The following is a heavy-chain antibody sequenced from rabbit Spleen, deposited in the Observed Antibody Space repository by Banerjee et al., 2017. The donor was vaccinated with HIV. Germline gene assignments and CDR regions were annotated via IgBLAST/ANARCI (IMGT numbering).Heavy chain of an antibody. J-gene: IGHJ4*01. D-gene: IGHD8-1*01. Sequence: HLKESGGGLVQPGGSLKLSCTASGFTLSSYYMNWVRQAPGKGLEWIGYIDPVFGITYYANWVNGRFSISRENAQNTVFLQMTSLTASDTATYFCVRDAGSSYMANNLWGPGTLVTVS. CDR1: GFTLSSYY. V-gene: IGHV1S7*01. CDR3: VRDAGSSYMANNL. CDR2: IDPVFGIT.